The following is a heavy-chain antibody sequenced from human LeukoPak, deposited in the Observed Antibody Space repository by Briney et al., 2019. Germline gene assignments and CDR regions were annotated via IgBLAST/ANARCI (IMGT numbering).Heavy chain of an antibody. CDR1: GXFISSYY. V-gene: IGHV4-59*01. Sequence: PSETLSLTCTSPGXFISSYYSSWLQQPPGNVLEWICYIYYSPSTNYNPSLKSGVTISVDKSKCQFSLKLSSVTEADTGVDYCAIVISLGVTFGGVIVFDYWGQGTLVTVSS. D-gene: IGHD3-16*02. CDR3: AIVISLGVTFGGVIVFDY. CDR2: IYYSPST. J-gene: IGHJ4*02.